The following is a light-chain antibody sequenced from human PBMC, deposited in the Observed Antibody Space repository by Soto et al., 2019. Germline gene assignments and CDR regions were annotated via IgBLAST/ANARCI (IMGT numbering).Light chain of an antibody. J-gene: IGLJ1*01. CDR1: SSDVGGYNY. CDR2: DVS. V-gene: IGLV2-11*01. CDR3: SSYTNSSTYG. Sequence: QSVLTQPRSVSGSPGQSVTISCTGTSSDVGGYNYVSWYQQHPGKAPKLMIYDVSKRPSGVPDRFSGSKSGNTASLTISGLQAQDEADYYCSSYTNSSTYGFGTGTKVTVL.